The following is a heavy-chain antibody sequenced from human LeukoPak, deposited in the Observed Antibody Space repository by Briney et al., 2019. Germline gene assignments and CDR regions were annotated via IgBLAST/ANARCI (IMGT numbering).Heavy chain of an antibody. CDR2: IYSGGST. CDR3: AREAQYCSSTSCRIHYYYYGMDV. Sequence: PGGSLRLSCAASGFTVSSNYMNWVRQAPGKGLEWVSVIYSGGSTYYADSVKARFTISRDNSKNTLYLQMGSLRAEDMAVYYCAREAQYCSSTSCRIHYYYYGMDVWGQGTTVTVSS. V-gene: IGHV3-66*01. D-gene: IGHD2-2*01. J-gene: IGHJ6*02. CDR1: GFTVSSNY.